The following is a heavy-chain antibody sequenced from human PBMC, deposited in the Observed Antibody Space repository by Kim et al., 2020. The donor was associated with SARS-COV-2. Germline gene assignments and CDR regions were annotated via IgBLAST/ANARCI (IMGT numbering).Heavy chain of an antibody. CDR3: ATAEIEATGTQYYYYGM. CDR2: IGGDGGTT. D-gene: IGHD6-13*01. J-gene: IGHJ6*01. Sequence: GGSLRLSCAASGFTFDDYDMHWVRQAPGKGLEWVSVIGGDGGTTYYAASVKGLFTISRDNSKNLQHQQMNSLSTENTALYYCATAEIEATGTQYYYYGM. V-gene: IGHV3-43*02. CDR1: GFTFDDYD.